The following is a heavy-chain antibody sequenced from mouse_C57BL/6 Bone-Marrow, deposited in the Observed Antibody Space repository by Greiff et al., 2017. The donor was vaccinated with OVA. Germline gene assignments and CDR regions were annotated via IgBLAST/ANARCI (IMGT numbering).Heavy chain of an antibody. D-gene: IGHD2-1*01. Sequence: QVQLKQSGAELARPGASVKMSCKASGYTFTSYTMHWVKQRPGQGLEWIGYINPSSGYTKYNQKFKDKATLTADKSSSTAYMQLSSLTSEDSAVYYCERIYYGNYWFAYWGQGTLVTVSA. CDR2: INPSSGYT. V-gene: IGHV1-4*01. J-gene: IGHJ3*01. CDR3: ERIYYGNYWFAY. CDR1: GYTFTSYT.